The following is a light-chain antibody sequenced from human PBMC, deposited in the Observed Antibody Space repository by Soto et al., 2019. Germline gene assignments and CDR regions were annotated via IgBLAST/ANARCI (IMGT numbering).Light chain of an antibody. CDR3: QQDHFFWT. J-gene: IGKJ1*01. CDR1: QNIDSG. Sequence: DIQMTQSPSTLSASVGDRVTITCRASQNIDSGLDWYQQKPGKAPKLLIYKASTLESGVPLRFSGSGSGTEFTLTIYSLHPDDFETYYCQQDHFFWTFGQGTRVEIK. V-gene: IGKV1-5*03. CDR2: KAS.